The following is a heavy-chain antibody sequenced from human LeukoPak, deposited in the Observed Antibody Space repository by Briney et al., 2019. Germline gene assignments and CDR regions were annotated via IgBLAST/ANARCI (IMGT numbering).Heavy chain of an antibody. CDR2: IIPIFGTA. Sequence: GASVKVSCKASGGTFSSYAISWVRQAPGKGLEWMGGIIPIFGTANYAQKFQGRVTITADKSTSTAYMVLSSLRSEDTAVYYCARDGCGGDCYSASHYYYYYYMDVWGKGTTVTVSS. D-gene: IGHD2-21*02. V-gene: IGHV1-69*06. J-gene: IGHJ6*03. CDR1: GGTFSSYA. CDR3: ARDGCGGDCYSASHYYYYYYMDV.